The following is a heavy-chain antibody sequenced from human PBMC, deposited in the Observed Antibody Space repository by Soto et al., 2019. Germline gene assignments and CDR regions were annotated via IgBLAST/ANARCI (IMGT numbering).Heavy chain of an antibody. V-gene: IGHV3-30*18. CDR2: ISYDGSNK. J-gene: IGHJ4*02. CDR1: GFTFSSYG. Sequence: GGSLRLSCAASGFTFSSYGMHWVRQAPGKGLEWVAVISYDGSNKYYADSVKGRFTISRDNSKNTLYLQMNSLRAEDTAVYYCAKEKGSRYDSSGYNKLYYFDYWGQGTLVTVSS. CDR3: AKEKGSRYDSSGYNKLYYFDY. D-gene: IGHD3-22*01.